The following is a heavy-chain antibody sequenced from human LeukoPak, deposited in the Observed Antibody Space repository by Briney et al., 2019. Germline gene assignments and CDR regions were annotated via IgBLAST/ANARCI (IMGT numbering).Heavy chain of an antibody. CDR2: ISGSGGST. V-gene: IGHV3-23*01. CDR1: GFTCSNYA. D-gene: IGHD5-18*01. J-gene: IGHJ4*02. CDR3: ARGYSYGWEFDY. Sequence: HPGGSLRLSCAGSGFTCSNYAMSWVRQAPGKGLEWVSIISGSGGSTYYADSVKGRFTIARDNSKNTLYLQMNSLRAEATAVYYCARGYSYGWEFDYWGQGTLVTVSS.